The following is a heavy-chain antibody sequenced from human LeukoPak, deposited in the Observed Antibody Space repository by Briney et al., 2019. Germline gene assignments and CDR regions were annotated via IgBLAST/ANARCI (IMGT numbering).Heavy chain of an antibody. CDR1: GYTFTRYG. CDR3: ARVGYDSSGRHRYAFDI. J-gene: IGHJ3*02. Sequence: ASVKLSCKASGYTFTRYGISWVRQAPGQGLEWMGWINPNNGNTNYVQNLQGRVTMTTDTSTSTAYMKLSSLRSDDTAVYYCARVGYDSSGRHRYAFDIWGQGTMVTVSS. D-gene: IGHD3-22*01. V-gene: IGHV1-18*01. CDR2: INPNNGNT.